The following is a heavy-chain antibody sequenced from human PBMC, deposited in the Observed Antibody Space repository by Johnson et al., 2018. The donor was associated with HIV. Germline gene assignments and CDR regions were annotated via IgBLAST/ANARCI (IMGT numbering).Heavy chain of an antibody. J-gene: IGHJ3*02. CDR1: GFTFSSYG. D-gene: IGHD1-26*01. CDR3: AKDSGSYYLTWAFDI. CDR2: IRYDGSNK. V-gene: IGHV3-30*02. Sequence: QVQLVESGGGVVQPGGSLRLSCAASGFTFSSYGMHWVRQAPGKGLEWVAFIRYDGSNKYYADSVKGRFTISRDNSKNTLYLQKNSLRAEDKAVYYCAKDSGSYYLTWAFDIWDQGTMVTVSS.